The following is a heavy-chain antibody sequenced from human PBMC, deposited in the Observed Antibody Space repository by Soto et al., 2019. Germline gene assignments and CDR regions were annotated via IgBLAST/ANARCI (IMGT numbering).Heavy chain of an antibody. CDR2: ISGYNGDT. CDR3: ARDGDRYCSGSSCSHDAFDI. J-gene: IGHJ3*02. V-gene: IGHV1-18*01. D-gene: IGHD2-15*01. Sequence: ASVMVSCKNSGYTFTTYGIRWVRQAPGQALEWMGWISGYNGDTKYVKKFQGRVTMTTDTSTSTAYMELRSLRSDDTAVYYCARDGDRYCSGSSCSHDAFDIWSQGTMVTVSS. CDR1: GYTFTTYG.